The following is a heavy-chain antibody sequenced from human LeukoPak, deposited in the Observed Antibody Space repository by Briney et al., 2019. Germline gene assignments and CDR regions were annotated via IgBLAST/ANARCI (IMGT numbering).Heavy chain of an antibody. Sequence: PGGSLRLSCVASGFTFGTYAMNWVRQAPGKGLEWVSAMSGSGANTYYAVSVKGRFTISRDNSKNTLFLHMNSLRAVDTAVYYCARDQGTGSYTFDSWGQGTLVTVSS. CDR1: GFTFGTYA. D-gene: IGHD6-19*01. CDR2: MSGSGANT. J-gene: IGHJ4*02. V-gene: IGHV3-23*01. CDR3: ARDQGTGSYTFDS.